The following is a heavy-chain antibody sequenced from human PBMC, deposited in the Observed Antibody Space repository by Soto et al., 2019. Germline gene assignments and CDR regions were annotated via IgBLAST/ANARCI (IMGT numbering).Heavy chain of an antibody. D-gene: IGHD2-15*01. CDR2: ISAYNGNT. CDR3: ARDSFLGYCSGGSCYRNFDY. Sequence: ASVKVSCKSSGYTFTSYGISWVRQAPGQGLEWMGWISAYNGNTNYAQKLQGRVTMTTDTSTSTAYMELRSLRSDDTAVYYCARDSFLGYCSGGSCYRNFDYWGQGTLVTVSS. V-gene: IGHV1-18*01. CDR1: GYTFTSYG. J-gene: IGHJ4*02.